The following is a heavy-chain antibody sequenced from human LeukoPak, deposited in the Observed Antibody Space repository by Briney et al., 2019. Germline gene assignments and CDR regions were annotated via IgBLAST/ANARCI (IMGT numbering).Heavy chain of an antibody. Sequence: ASVKASCKASGYTFTSNGISWVRQAPGQGLEWMGWISAYNGNTNYEQKLQGRVTMTTDTSTSTAYMELRSLRSDDTAVYYCANDRLLNCRGDCYIFDYWGQGTVVTVSS. CDR1: GYTFTSNG. V-gene: IGHV1-18*01. D-gene: IGHD2-21*02. CDR3: ANDRLLNCRGDCYIFDY. J-gene: IGHJ4*02. CDR2: ISAYNGNT.